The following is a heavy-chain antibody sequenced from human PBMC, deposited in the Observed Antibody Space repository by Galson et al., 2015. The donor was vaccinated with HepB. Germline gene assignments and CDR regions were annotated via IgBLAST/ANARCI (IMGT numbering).Heavy chain of an antibody. D-gene: IGHD4-23*01. CDR3: ARDLATVVTPAAY. J-gene: IGHJ4*02. Sequence: SLRLSCAASGFTFSSYSMNWVRQAPGKGLEWVSSISSSSSYIYYADSVKGRFTISRDNAKNSLYLQMNSLRAEDTAVYYCARDLATVVTPAAYWGQGTLVTVSS. CDR2: ISSSSSYI. CDR1: GFTFSSYS. V-gene: IGHV3-21*01.